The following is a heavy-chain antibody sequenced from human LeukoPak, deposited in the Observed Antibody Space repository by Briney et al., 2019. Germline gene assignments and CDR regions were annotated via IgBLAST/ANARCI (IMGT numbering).Heavy chain of an antibody. CDR3: ARSQGGAYSYGTDY. Sequence: GASVKVSCKASGYTFTSYYMQWVRQAPGQGLEWMGIINPSGGSTSYAQKFQGRVSMTRDTSTSTVYMELGSLRSEDTAVYYCARSQGGAYSYGTDYWGQGTLVTVSS. J-gene: IGHJ4*02. V-gene: IGHV1-46*01. D-gene: IGHD5-18*01. CDR1: GYTFTSYY. CDR2: INPSGGST.